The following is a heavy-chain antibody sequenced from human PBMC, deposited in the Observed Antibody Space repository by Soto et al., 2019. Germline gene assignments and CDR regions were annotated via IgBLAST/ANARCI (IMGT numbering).Heavy chain of an antibody. CDR3: AREGIAAAGTRVLDYYGMDV. Sequence: GASVKVSCKASVYTFTSYAMHWVRQAPGQRLEWMGWINAGNGNTKYSQKFQGRVTITRDTSASTAYMELSSLRSEDTAVYYCAREGIAAAGTRVLDYYGMDVWGQGTTVTVSS. CDR2: INAGNGNT. J-gene: IGHJ6*02. D-gene: IGHD6-13*01. CDR1: VYTFTSYA. V-gene: IGHV1-3*01.